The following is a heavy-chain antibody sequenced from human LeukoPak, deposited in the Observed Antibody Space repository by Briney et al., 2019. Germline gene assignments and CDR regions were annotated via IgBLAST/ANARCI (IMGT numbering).Heavy chain of an antibody. CDR2: IYYSGST. CDR3: ARGHCSSTSCYYDY. D-gene: IGHD2-2*01. J-gene: IGHJ4*02. CDR1: GGSISSGGYY. V-gene: IGHV4-31*03. Sequence: SQTLSLTCTVSGGSISSGGYYWSWIRQHPGKGLEWIGYIYYSGSTYYNPSLKSRVTISVDTSKNQFSLKLSSVTAADTAVYYCARGHCSSTSCYYDYWDQGTLVTVSS.